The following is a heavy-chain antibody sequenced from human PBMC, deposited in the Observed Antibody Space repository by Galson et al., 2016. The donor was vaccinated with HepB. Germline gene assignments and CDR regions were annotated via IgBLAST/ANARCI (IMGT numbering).Heavy chain of an antibody. D-gene: IGHD2-8*01. CDR2: IYFNGVT. J-gene: IGHJ3*02. V-gene: IGHV4-61*01. CDR3: AREMTGRMLSGNAFDI. Sequence: SETLSLTCSVSGDSVKRSSTYYWSWIRQPPGKGPEWIGHIYFNGVTHYNPSPKSRVTISVDTSENQFSLKLTSVTAADTAVYYCAREMTGRMLSGNAFDIWGRGTMVIASS. CDR1: GDSVKRSSTYY.